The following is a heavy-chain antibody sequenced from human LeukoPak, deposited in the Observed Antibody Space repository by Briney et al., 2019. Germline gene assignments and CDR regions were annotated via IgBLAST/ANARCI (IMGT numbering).Heavy chain of an antibody. CDR3: ARDFADTITVTGDVYYMDV. D-gene: IGHD5-24*01. V-gene: IGHV4-30-4*08. J-gene: IGHJ6*03. Sequence: SQTLSLTCTVSGGSISSGGYYWSWIRQHPGKGLEWIGYIYDSETTYYNPSLKSRVTISIDTSKNQFSLKLNSVTAADTAVYYCARDFADTITVTGDVYYMDVWGKGTTVTVSS. CDR1: GGSISSGGYY. CDR2: IYDSETT.